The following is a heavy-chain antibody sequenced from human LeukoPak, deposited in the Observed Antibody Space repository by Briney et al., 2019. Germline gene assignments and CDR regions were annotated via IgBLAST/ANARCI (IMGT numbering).Heavy chain of an antibody. CDR2: IYYSGST. V-gene: IGHV4-59*08. J-gene: IGHJ4*02. Sequence: SETLSLTCTVSGGSISSYYWSWIRQPPGKGLEWIGYIYYSGSTNYNPSLKSRVTISVDTSKNQFSLKLSSVTAADTAVYYCARVSQMYYFDYWGQGTLVTVSS. CDR3: ARVSQMYYFDY. D-gene: IGHD5-24*01. CDR1: GGSISSYY.